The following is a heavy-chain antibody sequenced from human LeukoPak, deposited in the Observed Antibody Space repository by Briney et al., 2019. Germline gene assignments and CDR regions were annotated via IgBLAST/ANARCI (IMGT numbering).Heavy chain of an antibody. J-gene: IGHJ4*02. CDR2: INHSGST. D-gene: IGHD3-10*01. CDR1: GGSFSGYY. Sequence: SETLSLTCAVYGGSFSGYYWSWIRQPPGKGLEWIGEINHSGSTNYNPSLKSRVTISVDTSKNQFSLKLSSVTAADTAVYYCARRGSGSYYNGLMDYWGQGTLVTVSS. V-gene: IGHV4-34*01. CDR3: ARRGSGSYYNGLMDY.